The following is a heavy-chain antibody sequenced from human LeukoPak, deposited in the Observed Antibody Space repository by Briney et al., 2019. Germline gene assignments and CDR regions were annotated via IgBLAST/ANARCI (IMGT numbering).Heavy chain of an antibody. CDR2: FSATDGSA. V-gene: IGHV3-23*01. CDR1: GFTVSSYG. CDR3: AKARIAAAGTGAFDV. Sequence: PGGSLRLSCAVSGFTVSSYGMTWVRQALGKGLEWVSAFSATDGSAQYAESVKGRFTISRDNSKNSLYLQMNSLRDEDTAVYYCAKARIAAAGTGAFDVWGQGTMVTVSS. J-gene: IGHJ3*01. D-gene: IGHD6-13*01.